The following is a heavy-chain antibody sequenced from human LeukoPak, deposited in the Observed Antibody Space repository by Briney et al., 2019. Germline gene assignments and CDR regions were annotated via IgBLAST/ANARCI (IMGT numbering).Heavy chain of an antibody. CDR3: AREFSGASYYYYFGMDV. Sequence: ASVKVSCKASGYTFTGYYMHWVRQAPGQGLEWMGWINPNSGGTNYAQKFQGRVTMTRDTSISTAYMELSRLRSDDTAVYYCAREFSGASYYYYFGMDVWGQGTTVTVSS. CDR2: INPNSGGT. J-gene: IGHJ6*02. V-gene: IGHV1-2*02. D-gene: IGHD1-26*01. CDR1: GYTFTGYY.